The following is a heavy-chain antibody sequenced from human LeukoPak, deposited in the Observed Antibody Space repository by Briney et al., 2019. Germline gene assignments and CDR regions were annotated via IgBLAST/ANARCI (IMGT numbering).Heavy chain of an antibody. D-gene: IGHD3-9*01. J-gene: IGHJ3*02. CDR1: GFTFSSYG. CDR2: IRYDGSNK. V-gene: IGHV3-30*02. CDR3: ARFASGDILTGYYAFDI. Sequence: GGSLRLSCAAPGFTFSSYGMHWVRQAPGKGLEWVAFIRYDGSNKYYADSVKGRFTISRDNSKNTLYLQMNSLRAEDTAVYYCARFASGDILTGYYAFDIWGQGTMVTVSS.